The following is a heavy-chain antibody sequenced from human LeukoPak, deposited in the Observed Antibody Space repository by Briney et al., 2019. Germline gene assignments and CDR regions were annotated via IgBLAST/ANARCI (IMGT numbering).Heavy chain of an antibody. J-gene: IGHJ6*03. CDR2: ICPGDSDT. CDR1: GYSFTSYW. CDR3: ARHGVDIVAVTHYYYYYMDV. V-gene: IGHV5-51*01. Sequence: GESLKISCKGSGYSFTSYWIGWVRQLPGKGLEWMGIICPGDSDTRYSPSFQGQVTISADKSISTAYLQWSSLKASDTAMYYCARHGVDIVAVTHYYYYYMDVWGKGTTVTVSS. D-gene: IGHD5-12*01.